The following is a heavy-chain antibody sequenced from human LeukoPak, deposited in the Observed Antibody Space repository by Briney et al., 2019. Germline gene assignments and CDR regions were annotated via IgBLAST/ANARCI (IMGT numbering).Heavy chain of an antibody. CDR2: INEDGSEK. V-gene: IGHV3-7*01. CDR1: GFTFSSYW. Sequence: GGSLRLSCAASGFTFSSYWMSWVRQAPGKGLEWVANINEDGSEKYYVDSVKGRFTISRDNAKNSLYLQMNSLRAEDTAVYYCARDRLDWRSWDSDSAFDIWGQGTMVTVSS. D-gene: IGHD6-13*01. J-gene: IGHJ3*02. CDR3: ARDRLDWRSWDSDSAFDI.